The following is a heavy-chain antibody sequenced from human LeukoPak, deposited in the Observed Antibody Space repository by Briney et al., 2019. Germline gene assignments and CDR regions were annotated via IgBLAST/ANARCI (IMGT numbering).Heavy chain of an antibody. J-gene: IGHJ4*02. CDR1: GYTLTELS. CDR3: ATRPWVTSCYRD. D-gene: IGHD2-2*01. V-gene: IGHV1-24*01. CDR2: FDPEDGET. Sequence: GASVKVSCKVSGYTLTELSMHWVRQAPGKGREWMGGFDPEDGETIYAQKFQGRVTMTEDTSTDTAYMELSSLRSEDTAVYHCATRPWVTSCYRDWGQGTLVTVSS.